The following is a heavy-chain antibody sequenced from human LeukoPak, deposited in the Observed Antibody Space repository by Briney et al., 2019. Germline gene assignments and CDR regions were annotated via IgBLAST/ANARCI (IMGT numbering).Heavy chain of an antibody. Sequence: SETLSLTCTVSGGSISSYYWSWIRQSAGKGLEWIGRIYTSGSTNYNPSLKSRVTMSVDTSKNQFSLKLSSVTAADTAVYYCARGGSSGFDAFDIWGQGTMVTLSS. J-gene: IGHJ3*02. CDR3: ARGGSSGFDAFDI. CDR1: GGSISSYY. V-gene: IGHV4-4*07. CDR2: IYTSGST. D-gene: IGHD6-19*01.